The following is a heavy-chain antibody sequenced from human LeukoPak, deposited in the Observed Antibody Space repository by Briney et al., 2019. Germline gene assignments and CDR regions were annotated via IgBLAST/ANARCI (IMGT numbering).Heavy chain of an antibody. CDR3: ARGVVTAIEDYFDY. CDR2: IYHSGST. J-gene: IGHJ4*02. CDR1: GGSISSGGDS. V-gene: IGHV4-30-2*01. D-gene: IGHD2-21*02. Sequence: PSQTLSLTCAVSGGSISSGGDSWSWIRQPPGKGLEWIGYIYHSGSTYYNPSLKSRVTISVDRSKNQFSLKLSSVTAADTAVYYCARGVVTAIEDYFDYWGQGTLVTVSS.